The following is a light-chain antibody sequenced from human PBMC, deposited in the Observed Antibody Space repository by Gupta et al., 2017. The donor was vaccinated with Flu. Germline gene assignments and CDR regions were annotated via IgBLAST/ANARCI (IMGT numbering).Light chain of an antibody. V-gene: IGKV3D-20*01. J-gene: IGKJ2*01. CDR2: DAS. Sequence: EIVLTQSPATLSLSPGERATLSCGASQSVSSSYLAWYQQKPGLAPRLLIYDASSRATGIPDRFSGSGSGTDSTLTISRLEPEDFAVYYCQQYGSSPKTFGQGTKLEIK. CDR3: QQYGSSPKT. CDR1: QSVSSSY.